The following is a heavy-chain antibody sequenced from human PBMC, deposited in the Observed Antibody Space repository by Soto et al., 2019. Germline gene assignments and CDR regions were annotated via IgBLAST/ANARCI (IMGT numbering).Heavy chain of an antibody. Sequence: QVQLQESGPGLVKPSGTLSLTCAVSSGSISSSNWWSWVRQPPGKGLEWIGEIYHSGSTNYNPSLKSRVTISVDKSKDQFALKLSSVSAADTAVYYCASPPAGYCSGGSCRGAFDIWGQGTMVTGSS. V-gene: IGHV4-4*02. D-gene: IGHD2-15*01. J-gene: IGHJ3*02. CDR1: SGSISSSNW. CDR3: ASPPAGYCSGGSCRGAFDI. CDR2: IYHSGST.